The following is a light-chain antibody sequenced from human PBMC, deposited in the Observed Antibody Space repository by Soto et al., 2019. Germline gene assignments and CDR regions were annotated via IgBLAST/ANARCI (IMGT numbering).Light chain of an antibody. V-gene: IGKV3-15*01. J-gene: IGKJ1*01. Sequence: EIVMTQSPATLSVSPGERATLSCRASQSVSSNLAWYQQKPGQAPRLLIYGASTRATGIPARFSGSRSGTEFTLTISSLQSEDFAVYYCQQYNNWPHVAFGQGTKVEIK. CDR2: GAS. CDR3: QQYNNWPHVA. CDR1: QSVSSN.